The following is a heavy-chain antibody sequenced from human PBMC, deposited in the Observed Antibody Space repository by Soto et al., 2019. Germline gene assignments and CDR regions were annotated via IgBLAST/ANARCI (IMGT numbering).Heavy chain of an antibody. V-gene: IGHV1-3*01. Sequence: EASVKVSCKASGYTFTSYAMHWVRQAPGQRLEWMVWINAGNGNTKYSQKFQGRVTITRDTSASTAYMELSSLRSEDTAVYYCARAPSWYYFDYWGQGTLVTVSS. D-gene: IGHD6-13*01. CDR2: INAGNGNT. CDR3: ARAPSWYYFDY. CDR1: GYTFTSYA. J-gene: IGHJ4*02.